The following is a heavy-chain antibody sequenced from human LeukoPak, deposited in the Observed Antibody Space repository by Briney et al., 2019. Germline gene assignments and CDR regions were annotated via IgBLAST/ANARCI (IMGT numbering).Heavy chain of an antibody. Sequence: SVKVSCKASGGTFSSYAISWVRQAPGQGLEWMGGIIPIFGTANYAQKFQGRVTITADESTSTAYMELSSLRSEDTAVHYCARGGGWYREGVVSLYYFDYWGQGTLVTVSS. V-gene: IGHV1-69*13. D-gene: IGHD6-19*01. J-gene: IGHJ4*02. CDR2: IIPIFGTA. CDR3: ARGGGWYREGVVSLYYFDY. CDR1: GGTFSSYA.